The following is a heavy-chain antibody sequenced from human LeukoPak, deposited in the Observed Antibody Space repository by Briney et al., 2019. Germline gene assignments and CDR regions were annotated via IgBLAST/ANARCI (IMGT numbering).Heavy chain of an antibody. CDR1: GFTFSDYY. V-gene: IGHV3-11*04. CDR2: ISSSGSTI. J-gene: IGHJ4*02. CDR3: AREGKYDYVWGSYRTLDY. Sequence: GGSLRLSCAASGFTFSDYYMSWIRQAPGKGLEWVSDISSSGSTIYYADSVKGRLTISRDNAKNSLYLQMNSLRAEDTAVYYCAREGKYDYVWGSYRTLDYWGQGTLVTVSS. D-gene: IGHD3-16*02.